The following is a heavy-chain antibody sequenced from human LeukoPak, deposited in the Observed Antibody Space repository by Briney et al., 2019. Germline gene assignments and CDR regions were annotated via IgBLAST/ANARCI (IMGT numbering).Heavy chain of an antibody. CDR2: ISISGDDT. V-gene: IGHV3-23*01. Sequence: GGSLRLSCATSGFSFSSHAMTWVRQAPGKGLEWLSAISISGDDTYYADSVKGRFTTSRDNSKNTLYLQMNSLSADDTAMYYCANEIRPNDYWGQGTLVTVSS. J-gene: IGHJ4*02. D-gene: IGHD4-17*01. CDR3: ANEIRPNDY. CDR1: GFSFSSHA.